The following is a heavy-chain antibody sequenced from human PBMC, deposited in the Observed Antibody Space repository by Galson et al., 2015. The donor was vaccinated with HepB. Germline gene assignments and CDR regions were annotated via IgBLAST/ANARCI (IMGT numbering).Heavy chain of an antibody. Sequence: SLRLSCAASGFTSSSYGMHWVRQAPGKGLEWVAFIRYDGSNKYYADSVKGRFTISRDNSKNTLYLQMNSLRAEDTAVYYCAKEGPNGDYFDYWGQGTLVTVSS. CDR1: GFTSSSYG. CDR3: AKEGPNGDYFDY. V-gene: IGHV3-30*02. D-gene: IGHD4-17*01. J-gene: IGHJ4*02. CDR2: IRYDGSNK.